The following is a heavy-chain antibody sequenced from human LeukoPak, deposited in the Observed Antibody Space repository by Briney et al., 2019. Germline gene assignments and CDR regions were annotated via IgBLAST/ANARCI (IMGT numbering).Heavy chain of an antibody. V-gene: IGHV4-39*01. Sequence: PSQTLSLTCTVSGGSISSSSYYWGWIRQPPGKGLEWIGSIYYSGSTYYNPSLKSRVTISVDTSKNQFSLKLSSVTAADTAVYYCARHELTAMVTGDWFDPWGQGTLVTVSS. J-gene: IGHJ5*02. CDR1: GGSISSSSYY. CDR3: ARHELTAMVTGDWFDP. D-gene: IGHD5-18*01. CDR2: IYYSGST.